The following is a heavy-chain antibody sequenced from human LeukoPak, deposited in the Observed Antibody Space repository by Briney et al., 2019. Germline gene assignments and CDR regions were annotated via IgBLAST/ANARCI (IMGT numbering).Heavy chain of an antibody. CDR3: ARGRFWSGYQYFDY. D-gene: IGHD3-3*01. J-gene: IGHJ4*02. V-gene: IGHV4-34*01. Sequence: SETLSLTCAVYGGSFSGYYWSWIRQPPGKGLEWIGEINHSGSTNYNPSLKSRVTISVDTSKNQFSLKLSSVTAAGTAVYYCARGRFWSGYQYFDYWGQGTLVTVSS. CDR1: GGSFSGYY. CDR2: INHSGST.